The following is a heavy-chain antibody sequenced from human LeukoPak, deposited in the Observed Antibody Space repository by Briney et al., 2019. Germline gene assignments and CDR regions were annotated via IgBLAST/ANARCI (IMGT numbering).Heavy chain of an antibody. D-gene: IGHD3-3*01. CDR1: GGSISSSSYY. V-gene: IGHV4-39*07. CDR3: ARGRAYYDFWSGYHYFDY. J-gene: IGHJ4*02. Sequence: SETLSLTCTVSGGSISSSSYYWGWIRQPPGKGLEWIGSIYYSGSTNYNPSLKSRVTISVDTSKNQFSLKLSSVTAADTAVYYCARGRAYYDFWSGYHYFDYWGQGTLVTVSS. CDR2: IYYSGST.